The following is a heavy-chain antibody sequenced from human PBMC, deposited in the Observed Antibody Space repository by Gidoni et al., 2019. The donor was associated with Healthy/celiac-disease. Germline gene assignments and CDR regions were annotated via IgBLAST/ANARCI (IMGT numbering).Heavy chain of an antibody. CDR1: GGSISSGDYY. Sequence: QVQLQESGPGLVTPSQTLSLTCTVSGGSISSGDYYWSWIRQPPGKGLEWIGYIYYSGSTYYNPSLKSRVTISVDTSKNQFSLKLSSVTAADTAVYYCARGEGSGWLGDWFDPWGQGTLVTVSS. CDR3: ARGEGSGWLGDWFDP. J-gene: IGHJ5*02. CDR2: IYYSGST. D-gene: IGHD6-19*01. V-gene: IGHV4-30-4*01.